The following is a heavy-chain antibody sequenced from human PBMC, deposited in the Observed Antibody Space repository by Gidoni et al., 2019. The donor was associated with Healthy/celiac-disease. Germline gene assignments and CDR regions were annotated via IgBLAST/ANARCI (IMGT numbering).Heavy chain of an antibody. Sequence: QVTLKESGPVLVKPTETLTLTCTVSGFSLSNARMGVSWIRQPPGKALEWLAHIFSNDEKSSSKSLKSRLTISKDTSKSQVVLTMTNMDPVDTATYYCARIYFNALANHGVDYWGQGTLVTVSS. CDR2: IFSNDEK. CDR3: ARIYFNALANHGVDY. D-gene: IGHD1-1*01. J-gene: IGHJ4*02. V-gene: IGHV2-26*01. CDR1: GFSLSNARMG.